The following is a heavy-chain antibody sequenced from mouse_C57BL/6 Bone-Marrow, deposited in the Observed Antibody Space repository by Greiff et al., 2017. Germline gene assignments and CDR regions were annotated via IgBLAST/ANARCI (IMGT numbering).Heavy chain of an antibody. CDR3: ARGAVYTAMDY. V-gene: IGHV3-6*01. CDR1: GYSITSGYY. J-gene: IGHJ4*01. Sequence: EVKLMESGPGLVKPSQSLSLTCSVTGYSITSGYYWNWIRQFPGNKLEWMGYISYDGSNNYNPSLKNRISITRDTSKNQFFLKLNSVTTEDTATYYCARGAVYTAMDYWGQGTSVTVSS. D-gene: IGHD2-1*01. CDR2: ISYDGSN.